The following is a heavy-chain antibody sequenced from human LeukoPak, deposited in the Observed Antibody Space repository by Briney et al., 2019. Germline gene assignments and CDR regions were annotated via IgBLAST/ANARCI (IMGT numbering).Heavy chain of an antibody. V-gene: IGHV4-30-4*08. D-gene: IGHD6-19*01. CDR1: GGSISSGDYY. CDR3: ARDSGWYAWYFDL. Sequence: SETLSLTCTVSGGSISSGDYYWSWIRQPPGKGLEWIGYIYYSGSTYYNPSLKSRVTISVDTSKNQFSLKLSSVTAADTAVYYCARDSGWYAWYFDLWGRGTLVTVSS. J-gene: IGHJ2*01. CDR2: IYYSGST.